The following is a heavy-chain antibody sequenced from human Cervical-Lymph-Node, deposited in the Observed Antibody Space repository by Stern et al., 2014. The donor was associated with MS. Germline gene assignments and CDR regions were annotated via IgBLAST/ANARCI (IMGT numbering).Heavy chain of an antibody. V-gene: IGHV5-51*01. D-gene: IGHD4-17*01. J-gene: IGHJ4*02. CDR3: ARDYGDYAFDY. CDR1: GYSFTANW. CDR2: IYPGDSDT. Sequence: EMQLVESGAEVKKPVESLKISCKGSGYSFTANWIAWVRQMPGKGLEWMGIIYPGDSDTRYSPSFQGQFTISADKSISTAYLQWSSLKASDTAMYYCARDYGDYAFDYWGQGTLVTVSS.